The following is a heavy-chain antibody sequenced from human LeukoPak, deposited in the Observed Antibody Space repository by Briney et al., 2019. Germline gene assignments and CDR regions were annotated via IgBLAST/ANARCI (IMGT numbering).Heavy chain of an antibody. D-gene: IGHD3-22*01. V-gene: IGHV4-59*01. J-gene: IGHJ3*02. CDR3: ARARDYYDPYDAFDI. CDR1: GGSISSYY. CDR2: IYYSGST. Sequence: PSETLSLTCTVYGGSISSYYWSWIRQPPGKGLEWIGYIYYSGSTNYNPSLKSRVTISVDTSKNQFSLKLSSVTAADTAVYYCARARDYYDPYDAFDIWGQGTMVTVSS.